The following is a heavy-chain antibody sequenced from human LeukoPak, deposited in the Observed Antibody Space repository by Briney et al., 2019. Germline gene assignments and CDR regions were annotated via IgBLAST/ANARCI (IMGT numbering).Heavy chain of an antibody. D-gene: IGHD4-17*01. CDR1: GGSFSGYY. Sequence: SETLSLTCAVYGGSFSGYYWSWIRQPPGKGLEWIGEINHSGSTNYNPSLKSRVTVSVDTSKNQFSLKLSSVTAADTAVYYCARYGSPFYYYYGMDVWGQGTTDTVSS. V-gene: IGHV4-34*01. J-gene: IGHJ6*02. CDR3: ARYGSPFYYYYGMDV. CDR2: INHSGST.